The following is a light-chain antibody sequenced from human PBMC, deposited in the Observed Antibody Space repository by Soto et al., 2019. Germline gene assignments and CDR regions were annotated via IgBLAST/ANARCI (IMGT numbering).Light chain of an antibody. V-gene: IGKV3-11*01. CDR2: DSS. CDR3: QQRNNWPQGFT. J-gene: IGKJ2*01. CDR1: QSVSRY. Sequence: EIVLTQSPATLSLFPGETATLSCRASQSVSRYLAWYQQKPGQSSSLLIYDSSHRATGIPARFSGSGSDTDFTLTISSLEPEDVAVYYCQQRNNWPQGFTFGQGTKLE.